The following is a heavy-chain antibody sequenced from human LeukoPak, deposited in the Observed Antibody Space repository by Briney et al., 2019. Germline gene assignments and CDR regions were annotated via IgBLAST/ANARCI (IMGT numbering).Heavy chain of an antibody. D-gene: IGHD6-13*01. J-gene: IGHJ4*02. CDR1: GFSFSNYW. Sequence: GGSLRLSCAASGFSFSNYWMSWVRQAPGKGLEWVANIKLDGSETYYVDSVKGRFTISRDNAKKLLYLQMNSLRDEDTAVYYCAREAGSSSWYGDYWGQGTLVTVSS. V-gene: IGHV3-7*01. CDR3: AREAGSSSWYGDY. CDR2: IKLDGSET.